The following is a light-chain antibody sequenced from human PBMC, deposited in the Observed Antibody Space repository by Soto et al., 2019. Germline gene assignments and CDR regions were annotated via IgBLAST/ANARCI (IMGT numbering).Light chain of an antibody. V-gene: IGKV3-20*01. CDR3: QQYGSSGT. CDR1: QSVSNNY. Sequence: EIVLTQSPGTLSLSPGERATLSCRASQSVSNNYLAWYQQKPGQAPRLLIYGASNRATGIPDRFSGGGSGTDFTLTISRLDPEYVAVYYCQQYGSSGTLGQGTKVDI. J-gene: IGKJ1*01. CDR2: GAS.